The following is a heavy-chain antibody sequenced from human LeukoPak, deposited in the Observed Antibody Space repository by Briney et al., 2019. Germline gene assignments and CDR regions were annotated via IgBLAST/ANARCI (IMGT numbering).Heavy chain of an antibody. D-gene: IGHD1-1*01. J-gene: IGHJ5*02. CDR3: ARGTEAGTTSWFDP. V-gene: IGHV4-59*01. CDR1: GGSINTYY. Sequence: PSETLSLTCTVSGGSINTYYWSWIRQPPGKGLEWIASVYHSGTSNYNPSLKSRVTISVDTSKNQFSLKLSSVTAADTAVYYCARGTEAGTTSWFDPWGQGTLVTVSS. CDR2: VYHSGTS.